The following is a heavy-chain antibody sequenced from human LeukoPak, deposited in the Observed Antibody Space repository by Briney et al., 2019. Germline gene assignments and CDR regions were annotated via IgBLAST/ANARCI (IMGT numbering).Heavy chain of an antibody. D-gene: IGHD2-21*02. CDR1: GFTFSSYS. Sequence: GGSLRLSCAASGFTFSSYSMSWVRQAPGKGLEWVSSISSSSSYIYYADSVKGRLTISRDNAKNSLYLQMNSLRAEDTAVYYCARGGDYWEAAFDIWGQGTMVTVSS. J-gene: IGHJ3*02. CDR2: ISSSSSYI. V-gene: IGHV3-21*01. CDR3: ARGGDYWEAAFDI.